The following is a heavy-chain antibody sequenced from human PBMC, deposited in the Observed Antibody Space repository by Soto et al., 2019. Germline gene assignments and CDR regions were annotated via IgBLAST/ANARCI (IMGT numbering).Heavy chain of an antibody. CDR2: VSAYNGER. D-gene: IGHD6-6*01. Sequence: QVQLVQSGAEVKKPGASVKVSCKASGYTFTNYGINWVRQAPGQGLGWLGWVSAYNGERRYAQRVQARVIMTTDTSTSTAYMELRILMSDDTAVYYCSRGTSIPASGDYWGQGTLVTVSS. CDR3: SRGTSIPASGDY. J-gene: IGHJ4*01. CDR1: GYTFTNYG. V-gene: IGHV1-18*01.